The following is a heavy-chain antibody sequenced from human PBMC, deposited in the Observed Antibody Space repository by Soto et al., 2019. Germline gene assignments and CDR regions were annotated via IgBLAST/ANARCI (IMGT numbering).Heavy chain of an antibody. V-gene: IGHV1-2*04. J-gene: IGHJ6*02. CDR2: INPKSGGT. CDR3: ARGDSTDCSNGVCSFFYNHDMDV. Sequence: XSVNVSWEASVYSFTYYHIHWVRQAPGQGLEWLGRINPKSGGTSTAQKFQGWVTMTTDTSISTASMELTRLTSDDTAIYYCARGDSTDCSNGVCSFFYNHDMDVWGQGTTVTVSS. D-gene: IGHD2-8*01. CDR1: VYSFTYYH.